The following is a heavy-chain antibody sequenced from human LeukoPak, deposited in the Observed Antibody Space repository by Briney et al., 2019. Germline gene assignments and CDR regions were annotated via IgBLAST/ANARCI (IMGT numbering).Heavy chain of an antibody. D-gene: IGHD6-19*01. J-gene: IGHJ3*02. CDR1: GYTFTSYG. CDR3: AGDRQWLVRNAFDI. V-gene: IGHV1-18*01. CDR2: ISAYNGNT. Sequence: ASVKVSCKASGYTFTSYGISWVRQAPGQGLEWMGWISAYNGNTNYAQKLQGRVTMTTDTSTSTAYMELRSLRSDDTAVYYCAGDRQWLVRNAFDIWGQGTMVTVSS.